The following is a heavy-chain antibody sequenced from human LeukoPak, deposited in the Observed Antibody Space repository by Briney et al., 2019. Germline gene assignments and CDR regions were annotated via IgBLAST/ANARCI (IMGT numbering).Heavy chain of an antibody. CDR2: ISGSGGST. CDR1: GFTFSSYA. CDR3: AKDRPDSSGYYWGGIDY. V-gene: IGHV3-23*01. D-gene: IGHD3-22*01. J-gene: IGHJ4*02. Sequence: GGSLRLSCAASGFTFSSYAMSWVRQAPGKGLEWVSAISGSGGSTYYADSVKGRFTISRDNSKNTLYLQMNSLRAEDTAVYYCAKDRPDSSGYYWGGIDYWGQGTLVTVSS.